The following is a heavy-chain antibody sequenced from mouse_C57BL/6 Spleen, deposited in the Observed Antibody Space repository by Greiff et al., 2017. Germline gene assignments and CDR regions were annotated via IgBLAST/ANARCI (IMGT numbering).Heavy chain of an antibody. D-gene: IGHD2-1*01. CDR1: GYTFTSYW. CDR3: ASYGNYAMDY. Sequence: VQLQQPGAELVRPGSSVKLSCKASGYTFTSYWMDWVKQRPGQGLEWIGNIYPSDSETHYNQKFKDKATLTVDKSSSTAYMQLSSLTSEASAVYYCASYGNYAMDYWGQGTSVTVSS. V-gene: IGHV1-61*01. CDR2: IYPSDSET. J-gene: IGHJ4*01.